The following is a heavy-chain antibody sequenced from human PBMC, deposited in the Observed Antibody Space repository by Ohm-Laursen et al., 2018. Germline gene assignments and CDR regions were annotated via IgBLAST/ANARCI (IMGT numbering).Heavy chain of an antibody. CDR3: ARGSGFFKLDV. J-gene: IGHJ6*02. D-gene: IGHD6-19*01. CDR1: GGSFRGYY. V-gene: IGHV4-34*01. Sequence: TLSLTCAVYGGSFRGYYWSWIRQPPGKGLEWIGEINQSGSTKYNPSLKRRVTLSADSSNSQFSLRLTSVTAADTATYYCARGSGFFKLDVWGQGTTVTVSS. CDR2: INQSGST.